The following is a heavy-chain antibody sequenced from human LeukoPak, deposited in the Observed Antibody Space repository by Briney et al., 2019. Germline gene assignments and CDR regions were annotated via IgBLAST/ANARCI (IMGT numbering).Heavy chain of an antibody. CDR1: GYTFTSYG. CDR3: ARDFNPYDSSGYYGRPFDY. CDR2: ISAYNGNT. D-gene: IGHD3-22*01. Sequence: WASVKVSCKASGYTFTSYGISWVRQAPGQGLGWMGWISAYNGNTNYAQKLQGRVTMTTDTSTSTAYMELRSLRSDDTAVYYCARDFNPYDSSGYYGRPFDYWGQGTLVTVSS. J-gene: IGHJ4*02. V-gene: IGHV1-18*01.